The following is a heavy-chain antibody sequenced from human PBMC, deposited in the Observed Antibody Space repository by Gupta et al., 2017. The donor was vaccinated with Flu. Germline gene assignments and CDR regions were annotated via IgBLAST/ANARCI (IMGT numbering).Heavy chain of an antibody. D-gene: IGHD3-3*01. CDR2: IIPIFGTA. CDR1: GGTFSSYA. CDR3: ARNAAARTIFEYYYYMDV. V-gene: IGHV1-69*06. J-gene: IGHJ6*03. Sequence: QVQLVQSGAEVKKPGSSVKVSCKASGGTFSSYAISWVRQAPGQGLEWMGGIIPIFGTANYAQKFQGRVTITADKSTSTAYMELSSLRSEDTAVYYCARNAAARTIFEYYYYMDVWGKGTTVTVSS.